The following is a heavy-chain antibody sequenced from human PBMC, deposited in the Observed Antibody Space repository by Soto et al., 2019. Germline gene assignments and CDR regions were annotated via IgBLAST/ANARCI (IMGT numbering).Heavy chain of an antibody. CDR1: GYTLNTYY. J-gene: IGHJ4*02. D-gene: IGHD2-21*02. V-gene: IGHV1-46*02. CDR2: IHPSGGGS. Sequence: QVQLVQSGAEVKKPGASVKVSCKPSGYTLNTYYLHWVRQAPGQGLEWMGIIHPSGGGSTYAQKFQGRRNMTRDTPTRTVIMELDSLRSALTAVYYCARGGHIAVVTASFDYWGQGTLVTVSS. CDR3: ARGGHIAVVTASFDY.